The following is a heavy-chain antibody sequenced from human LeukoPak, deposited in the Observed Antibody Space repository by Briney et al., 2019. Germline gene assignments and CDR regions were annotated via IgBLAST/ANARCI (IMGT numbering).Heavy chain of an antibody. CDR1: GFTFTSYW. CDR3: ARGGRYYGDNVLDY. Sequence: QSGGSLRLSCAASGFTFTSYWMSWVRQAPGKGLEWVANIKQDGSEKYYVDSVRGRFTISRDNAKNSLYLQMNSLRAEDTAFYYCARGGRYYGDNVLDYWGQGTLVTVSS. D-gene: IGHD4-17*01. V-gene: IGHV3-7*01. CDR2: IKQDGSEK. J-gene: IGHJ4*02.